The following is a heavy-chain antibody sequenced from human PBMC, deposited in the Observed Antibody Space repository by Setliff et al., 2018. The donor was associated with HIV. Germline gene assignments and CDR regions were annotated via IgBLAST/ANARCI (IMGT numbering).Heavy chain of an antibody. V-gene: IGHV4-39*02. CDR1: GDSISSTSYF. CDR2: FHSSASP. D-gene: IGHD3-10*01. J-gene: IGHJ4*02. CDR3: AREGADSGSGSCDY. Sequence: ASETLSLTCDVSGDSISSTSYFWGWMRQPPGKGLEWIGSFHSSASPSYNPSLRSRVTLSVDTSKNQLSLKLTSVTAADTAVYYCAREGADSGSGSCDYWGQGTLVTVSS.